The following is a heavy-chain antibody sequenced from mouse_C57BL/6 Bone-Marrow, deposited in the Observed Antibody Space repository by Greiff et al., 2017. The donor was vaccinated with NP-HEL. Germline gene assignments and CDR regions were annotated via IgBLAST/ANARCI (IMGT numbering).Heavy chain of an antibody. V-gene: IGHV1-18*01. J-gene: IGHJ2*01. CDR2: INPNNGGT. D-gene: IGHD1-1*01. CDR3: ARKKSITTVVAFDY. Sequence: VQLQQSGPELVKPGASVKIPCKASGYTFTDYNMDWVKQSHGKSLEWIGDINPNNGGTIYNQKFKGKATLTVDKSSSTAYMELRSLTSEDTAVYYCARKKSITTVVAFDYWGQGTTLTVSS. CDR1: GYTFTDYN.